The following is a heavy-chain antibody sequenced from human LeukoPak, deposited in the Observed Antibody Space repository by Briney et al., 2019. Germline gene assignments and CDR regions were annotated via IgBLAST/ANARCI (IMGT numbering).Heavy chain of an antibody. J-gene: IGHJ3*02. CDR1: GGSISSYY. CDR3: ASLVNYGDQNAFDI. CDR2: IYYSGST. D-gene: IGHD4-17*01. Sequence: SETLSLTCTVSGGSISSYYWSWIRQPPGKGLEWIGYIYYSGSTNYNPSLKSRVNISVDTSKNQFSLKLSSVTTADTAVYYCASLVNYGDQNAFDIWGQGTMVTVSS. V-gene: IGHV4-59*08.